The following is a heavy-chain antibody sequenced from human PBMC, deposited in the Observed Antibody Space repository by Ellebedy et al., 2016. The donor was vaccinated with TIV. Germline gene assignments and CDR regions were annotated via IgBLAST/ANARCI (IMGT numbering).Heavy chain of an antibody. CDR3: ASRGYTYGYYLDY. Sequence: GESLTISXKASGYTFTTYAIAWVRQMPGKGLEWMGIIYPADSDTIYSPSFQGQVTISVDKSINTAYLQWNSLKASDTAMYYCASRGYTYGYYLDYWGQGTLVTVSS. J-gene: IGHJ4*02. CDR2: IYPADSDT. CDR1: GYTFTTYA. D-gene: IGHD5-18*01. V-gene: IGHV5-51*01.